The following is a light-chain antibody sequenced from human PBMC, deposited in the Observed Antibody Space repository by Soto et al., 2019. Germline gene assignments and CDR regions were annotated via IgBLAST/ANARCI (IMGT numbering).Light chain of an antibody. CDR1: QSLVSY. J-gene: IGKJ5*01. CDR3: QQRRSWPIT. CDR2: DAS. Sequence: EIVLTQSPATLSLSPGERATLSCRASQSLVSYLAWYQQKPGQAPRLIVFDASNRAADIPARFSGSGSGTDFTLTISSLEPEDFAVYYCQQRRSWPITFGQGTRLEMK. V-gene: IGKV3-11*01.